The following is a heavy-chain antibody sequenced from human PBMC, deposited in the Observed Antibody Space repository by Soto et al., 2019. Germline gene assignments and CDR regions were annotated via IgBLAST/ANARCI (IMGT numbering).Heavy chain of an antibody. V-gene: IGHV1-8*01. D-gene: IGHD3-9*01. CDR2: MNPNSGNT. J-gene: IGHJ5*02. Sequence: ASVKVSCKASGYTFTSYDINWVRRATGQGLEWMGWMNPNSGNTGYAQKFQGRVTMTRNTSISTAYMELSSLRSEDTAVYYCARGGADILTGYYSRWFDPWGQGTLVTVSS. CDR1: GYTFTSYD. CDR3: ARGGADILTGYYSRWFDP.